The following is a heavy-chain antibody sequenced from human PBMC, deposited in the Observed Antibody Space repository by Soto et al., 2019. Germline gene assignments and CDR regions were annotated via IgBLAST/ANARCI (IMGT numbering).Heavy chain of an antibody. Sequence: GGSLRLSCLASGFTVTTNYMGWVRQAPGRGLEWVSVMYPGGDIHYADSVKGRFTISRDTSENTLSLQINSLTAEDTAVYFCVSRIPAWVFDYWGQGTLVTVSS. CDR2: MYPGGDI. V-gene: IGHV3-53*01. CDR1: GFTVTTNY. J-gene: IGHJ4*01. CDR3: VSRIPAWVFDY. D-gene: IGHD7-27*01.